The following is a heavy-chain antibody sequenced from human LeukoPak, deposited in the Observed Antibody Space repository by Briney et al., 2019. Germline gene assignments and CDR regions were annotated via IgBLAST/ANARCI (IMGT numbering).Heavy chain of an antibody. CDR2: IYYSGST. CDR1: GGSISSSSYY. J-gene: IGHJ4*02. CDR3: ARGRIVGAFDFDY. D-gene: IGHD1-26*01. Sequence: SETLSLTCTVSGGSISSSSYYWGWIRQPPGKGLEWIGSIYYSGSTYYNPSLKSRVTISVDTSKNQFSLKLSSVTAADTAVYYCARGRIVGAFDFDYWGQGTLVTVTS. V-gene: IGHV4-39*07.